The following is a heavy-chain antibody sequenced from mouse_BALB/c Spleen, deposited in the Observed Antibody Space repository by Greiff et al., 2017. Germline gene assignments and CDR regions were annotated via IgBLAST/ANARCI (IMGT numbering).Heavy chain of an antibody. J-gene: IGHJ3*01. Sequence: QVQLQQPGAELVRPGASVKLSCKASGYSFTSYWMNWVKQRPVQGLEWIGMIHPSDGETRLNQKFKGKATLTVDKSSSTAYMQLSSPTSEDSAVYYCARFVTTVVAMAYWGQGTRVTVSA. CDR3: ARFVTTVVAMAY. CDR1: GYSFTSYW. V-gene: IGHV1-74*01. D-gene: IGHD1-1*01. CDR2: IHPSDGET.